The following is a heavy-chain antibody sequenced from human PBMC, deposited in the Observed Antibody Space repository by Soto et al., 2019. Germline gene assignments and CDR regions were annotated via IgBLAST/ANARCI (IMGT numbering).Heavy chain of an antibody. D-gene: IGHD2-21*02. CDR1: GGSISSYY. J-gene: IGHJ5*02. CDR3: ARREGVTAIGWFDP. Sequence: SETLSLTCTVSGGSISSYYWSWIRQPPGKGLEWIGYIYYSGSTNYNPSLKSRVTISVDTSKNQFSLKLSSVTAADTAVYYCARREGVTAIGWFDPWGQGTLVTVSS. V-gene: IGHV4-59*08. CDR2: IYYSGST.